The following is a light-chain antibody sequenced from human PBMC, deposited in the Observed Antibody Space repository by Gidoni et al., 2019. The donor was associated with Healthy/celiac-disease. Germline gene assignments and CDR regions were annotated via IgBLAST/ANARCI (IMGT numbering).Light chain of an antibody. CDR3: QQDNNWQT. CDR1: QSVSSN. J-gene: IGKJ1*01. V-gene: IGKV3-15*01. CDR2: GAS. Sequence: EIVMTQSPATLSVSPGERATLSCRASQSVSSNLAWYQQKPGQAPRLLIYGASTRATGIPARFSGSGSGTEFTLTISSLQSEDFAVYYCQQDNNWQTFXQXTKVEIK.